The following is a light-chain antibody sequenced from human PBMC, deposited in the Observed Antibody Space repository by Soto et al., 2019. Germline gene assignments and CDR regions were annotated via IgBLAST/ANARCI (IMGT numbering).Light chain of an antibody. Sequence: DIQMTQSPSTLSGSVGDRVTITCRASQTISSWLAWYQQKPGKAPKLLLYKASTLESGVPSRFSGNGSETDFTLTISSLQPDDIGTYYCQQYSSYPYTFGQGTRLEI. J-gene: IGKJ5*01. V-gene: IGKV1-5*03. CDR1: QTISSW. CDR2: KAS. CDR3: QQYSSYPYT.